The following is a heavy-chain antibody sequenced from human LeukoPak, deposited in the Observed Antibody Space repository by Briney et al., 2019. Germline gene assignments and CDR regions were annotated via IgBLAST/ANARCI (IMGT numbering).Heavy chain of an antibody. V-gene: IGHV3-15*01. CDR1: GFTVSSTY. CDR3: TTDLDY. CDR2: IKTKAEGGTI. Sequence: GGSLRLSCAASGFTVSSTYMSWVRQAPGKGLEWVARIKTKAEGGTIDYAAPVKGRFIISRDDSEKRLDLQMSSLKSEDTGVYYCTTDLDYWGQGTLVTVSS. J-gene: IGHJ4*02.